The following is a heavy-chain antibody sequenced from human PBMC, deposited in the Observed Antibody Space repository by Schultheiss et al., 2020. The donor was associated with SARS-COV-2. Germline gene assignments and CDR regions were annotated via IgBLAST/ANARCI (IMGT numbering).Heavy chain of an antibody. Sequence: SCTASGFTFGDYAMSWFRQAPGKGLEWVGFIRSKAYGGTTEYAASVKGRFTISRDDSKSIAYLQMNSLKTEDTAVYYCTRVEWELLWYFDYWGQGTLVTVSS. D-gene: IGHD1-26*01. CDR1: GFTFGDYA. CDR3: TRVEWELLWYFDY. V-gene: IGHV3-49*03. J-gene: IGHJ4*02. CDR2: IRSKAYGGTT.